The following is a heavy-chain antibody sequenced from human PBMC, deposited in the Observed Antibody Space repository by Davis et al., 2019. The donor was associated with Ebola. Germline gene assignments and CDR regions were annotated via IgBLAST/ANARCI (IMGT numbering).Heavy chain of an antibody. J-gene: IGHJ4*02. Sequence: PSETLSLTCTASGDSISGHYWSWIRQPPGKGLEWIGEINHSGSTNYNPSLKSRVTISVDTSKNQFSLKLSSVTAADTAVYYCARGWAPDNWGQGTLVTVSS. CDR1: GDSISGHY. CDR3: ARGWAPDN. V-gene: IGHV4-34*01. D-gene: IGHD7-27*01. CDR2: INHSGST.